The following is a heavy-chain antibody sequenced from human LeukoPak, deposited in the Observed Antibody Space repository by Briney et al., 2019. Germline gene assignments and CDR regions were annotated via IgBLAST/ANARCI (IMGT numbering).Heavy chain of an antibody. CDR1: GGSISSGGYY. V-gene: IGHV4-30-2*01. D-gene: IGHD3-10*01. Sequence: SETLSPTCTVSGGSISSGGYYWSWIRQPPGKGLEWIGYIYHSGSTYYNPSLKSRVTISVDRSKNQFSLKLSSVTAADTAVYYCARDSSSVVSLVDIWGQGTMVTVSS. CDR2: IYHSGST. J-gene: IGHJ3*02. CDR3: ARDSSSVVSLVDI.